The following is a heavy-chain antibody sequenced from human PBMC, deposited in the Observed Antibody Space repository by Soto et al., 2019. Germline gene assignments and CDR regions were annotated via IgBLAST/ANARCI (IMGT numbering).Heavy chain of an antibody. CDR2: IYSGGST. D-gene: IGHD6-13*01. V-gene: IGHV3-53*01. CDR3: ARAVRSSSWYLGWFDP. J-gene: IGHJ5*02. CDR1: GFTVSSNY. Sequence: GGSLRLSCAASGFTVSSNYMSWVRQAPGKGLEWVSVIYSGGSTYYADSVKGRFTISRDNSKNTLYLQMNSLRAEDTAVYYCARAVRSSSWYLGWFDPWGQGTLVTVSS.